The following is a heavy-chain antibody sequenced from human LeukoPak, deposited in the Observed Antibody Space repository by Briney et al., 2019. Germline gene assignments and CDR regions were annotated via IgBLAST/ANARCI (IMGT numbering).Heavy chain of an antibody. V-gene: IGHV3-66*01. J-gene: IGHJ1*01. CDR2: IYSGGST. CDR1: GFTVSSNY. D-gene: IGHD6-13*01. Sequence: GGSLRLSCAASGFTVSSNYMSWVRQAPGKGLEWVSVIYSGGSTYYADSVKGRFTISRDNSKNTLYLQMNSLRAEDTAVYYCANTYSSSWSEYFQHWARAPWSPSPQ. CDR3: ANTYSSSWSEYFQH.